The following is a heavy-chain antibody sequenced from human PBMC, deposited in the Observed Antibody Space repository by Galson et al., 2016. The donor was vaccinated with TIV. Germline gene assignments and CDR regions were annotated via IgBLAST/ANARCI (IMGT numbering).Heavy chain of an antibody. Sequence: ETLSLTCSVSGGSLTSSDSYWGWIRQHPGKGLAWIGSINYSGNTYYNPSLQSRVTISVDTSKNQFSLKLRSVTAADTAVYDCAREHSGTSFGPCDYWGQGTLVIVSS. CDR1: GGSLTSSDSY. CDR3: AREHSGTSFGPCDY. CDR2: INYSGNT. J-gene: IGHJ4*02. D-gene: IGHD1-26*01. V-gene: IGHV4-39*07.